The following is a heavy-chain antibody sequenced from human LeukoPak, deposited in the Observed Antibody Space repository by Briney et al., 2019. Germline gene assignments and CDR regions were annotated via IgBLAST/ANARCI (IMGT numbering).Heavy chain of an antibody. J-gene: IGHJ4*02. Sequence: GGSLRLSCAASGFTFSSYSMNWVRQAPGKGLVWVSRINSDGSSTSYADSVKGRFTISRDNAKNTLYLQMNSLRAEDTAVYYCARESLYDFWSGYYFDYWGQGTLVTVSS. V-gene: IGHV3-74*01. CDR1: GFTFSSYS. D-gene: IGHD3-3*01. CDR2: INSDGSST. CDR3: ARESLYDFWSGYYFDY.